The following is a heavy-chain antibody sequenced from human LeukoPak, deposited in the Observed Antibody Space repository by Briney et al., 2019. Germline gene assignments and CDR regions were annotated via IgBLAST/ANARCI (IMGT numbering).Heavy chain of an antibody. V-gene: IGHV4-59*11. Sequence: SETLSLTCTVSSGSISGQYWSWIRQPPGEGLEWIGNIYYSGSTNYNPSLKSRLTISVDTSKNQFSLKLSSVTAADTAVYYCARHSSGWYYVDYWGQGTLVTVSS. CDR2: IYYSGST. CDR3: ARHSSGWYYVDY. CDR1: SGSISGQY. D-gene: IGHD6-19*01. J-gene: IGHJ4*02.